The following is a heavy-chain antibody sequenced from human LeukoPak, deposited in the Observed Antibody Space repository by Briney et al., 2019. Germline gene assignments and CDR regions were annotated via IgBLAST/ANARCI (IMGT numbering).Heavy chain of an antibody. D-gene: IGHD3-10*01. CDR3: ASTYGSGTSFLDY. CDR1: GGSISSSSYY. V-gene: IGHV4-39*01. Sequence: SSETLSLTCTVSGGSISSSSYYWGWIRQPPGKGLEWIGSIYYSGSTYYNPSPKSRVTMSVDTSKNQFSLKLNSVTAADTAVYYCASTYGSGTSFLDYWGQGTLVTVSS. J-gene: IGHJ4*02. CDR2: IYYSGST.